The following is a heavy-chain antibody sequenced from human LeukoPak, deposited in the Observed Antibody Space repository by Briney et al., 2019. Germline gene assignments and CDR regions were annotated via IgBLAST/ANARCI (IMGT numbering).Heavy chain of an antibody. D-gene: IGHD3-10*01. CDR2: INHSGST. CDR1: GGSSSGYY. Sequence: KPSETLSLTCAVYGGSSSGYYWSWIRQPPGKGLEWIGEINHSGSTNYNPSLKSRVTISVDTSKNQFSLKLSSVTAADTAVYYCASSEPRLLWFGELSPVRYWGQGTLVTVSS. V-gene: IGHV4-34*01. CDR3: ASSEPRLLWFGELSPVRY. J-gene: IGHJ4*02.